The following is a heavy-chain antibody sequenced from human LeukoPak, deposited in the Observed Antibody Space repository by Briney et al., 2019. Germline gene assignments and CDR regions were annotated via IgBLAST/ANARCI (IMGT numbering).Heavy chain of an antibody. CDR3: ARHRLSYYDSSGSLYYFDY. V-gene: IGHV4-59*08. Sequence: ASETLSLTCTVSGGSISSYYWSWIRQPPGKGLEWIGYIYSSGNTNYNPSLKSRVTISVDTSKNQFSLKLSSVTAADTAVYYCARHRLSYYDSSGSLYYFDYWGQGTLVTVSS. J-gene: IGHJ4*02. D-gene: IGHD3-22*01. CDR1: GGSISSYY. CDR2: IYSSGNT.